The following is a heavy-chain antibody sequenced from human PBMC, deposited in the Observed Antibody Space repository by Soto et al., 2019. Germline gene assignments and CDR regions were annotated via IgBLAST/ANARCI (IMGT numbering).Heavy chain of an antibody. CDR1: GGSISSGGYY. J-gene: IGHJ4*02. CDR2: IYYSGST. V-gene: IGHV4-31*03. CDR3: ARQSWGGRSAVWFDY. Sequence: QVQLQESGPGLVNPSQTLSLTCTVSGGSISSGGYYWSWIRQHPGKGLAWIGYIYYSGSTYYNPSLKSRGTISVDTSKNQFSLKLRSVTAADTAVYYCARQSWGGRSAVWFDYWGQGTLVTVSS. D-gene: IGHD3-16*01.